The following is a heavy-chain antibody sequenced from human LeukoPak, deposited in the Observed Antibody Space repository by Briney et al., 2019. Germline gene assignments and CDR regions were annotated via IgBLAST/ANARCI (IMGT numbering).Heavy chain of an antibody. D-gene: IGHD6-19*01. CDR2: INHSGST. Sequence: PSETLSLTCAVYGGSFSGYYWSWIRQPPGKGLEWIGEINHSGSTNYNPSLKSRVTISVDTSKNQFSLKLSSVTAADTAVYYCARVGAVAGFRNNWFDPWGQGTLVTVSS. CDR1: GGSFSGYY. CDR3: ARVGAVAGFRNNWFDP. J-gene: IGHJ5*02. V-gene: IGHV4-34*01.